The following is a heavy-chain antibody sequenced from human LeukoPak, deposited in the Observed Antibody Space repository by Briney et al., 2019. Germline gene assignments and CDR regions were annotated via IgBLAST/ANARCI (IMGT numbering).Heavy chain of an antibody. CDR2: ISSSGSTI. CDR3: ARAGAIHY. D-gene: IGHD7-27*01. CDR1: GGSFSGYY. Sequence: LSLTCAVYGGSFSGYYWSWIRQAPGKGLEWVSYISSSGSTIYYADSAKGRFTISRDNAKNSLYLQMNSLRAEDTAVYYCARAGAIHYWGQGTLVTVSS. J-gene: IGHJ4*02. V-gene: IGHV3-11*01.